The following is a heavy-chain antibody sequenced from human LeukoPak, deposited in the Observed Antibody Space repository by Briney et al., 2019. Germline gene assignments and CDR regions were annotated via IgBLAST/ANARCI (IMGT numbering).Heavy chain of an antibody. CDR1: GFTVRSSY. V-gene: IGHV3-53*01. J-gene: IGHJ3*01. Sequence: PGGSLRLSCAASGFTVRSSYVSWVRQAPGKGLEWVSVIYSGGSPDYADSAKGRFTISSDNSKSTLYLQMNSLRVEDTAVYYCARDGADNSGYYFGSLWGQGTMVTVSS. CDR3: ARDGADNSGYYFGSL. CDR2: IYSGGSP. D-gene: IGHD3-22*01.